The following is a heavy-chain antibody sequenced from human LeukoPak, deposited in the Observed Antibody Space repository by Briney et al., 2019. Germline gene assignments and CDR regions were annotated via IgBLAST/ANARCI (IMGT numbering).Heavy chain of an antibody. D-gene: IGHD3-10*01. J-gene: IGHJ2*01. CDR2: ISINGGTT. CDR1: GFTFSSCA. Sequence: GGSLRLSCSASGFTFSSCAMHSVRQAPGKGLEYVSGISINGGTTYCADSVKDRFTISRDNSKNTLYLQMSSLRTEDTAVYYCAKGGGYYGPWYFDLWGRGTLVTVSS. V-gene: IGHV3-64D*06. CDR3: AKGGGYYGPWYFDL.